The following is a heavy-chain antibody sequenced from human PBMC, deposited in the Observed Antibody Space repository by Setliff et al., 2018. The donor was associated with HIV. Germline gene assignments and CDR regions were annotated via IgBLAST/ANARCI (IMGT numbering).Heavy chain of an antibody. CDR1: GYTFTNYA. Sequence: ASVKVSCKASGYTFTNYAIQWVRQAPGQGLEWMGWINAGNGSTKYSQKFQGRVTITRDTFASTAYMGLSSLRSEDTAVYYCARPDSRWYARGRDPLYGMDVWGQGTTVTVSS. CDR3: ARPDSRWYARGRDPLYGMDV. J-gene: IGHJ6*02. CDR2: INAGNGST. V-gene: IGHV1-3*01. D-gene: IGHD6-13*01.